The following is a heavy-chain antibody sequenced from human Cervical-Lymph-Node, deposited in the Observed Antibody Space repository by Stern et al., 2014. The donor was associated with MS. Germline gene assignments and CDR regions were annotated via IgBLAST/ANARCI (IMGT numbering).Heavy chain of an antibody. Sequence: QVQLQQWGPGLVKPSGTLSLTCAVSGDSIDRGNWWSWVRQSPGKGLEWIGEIYHSGSTNYNPSLTSRVTISIDKSKNQFSLKLSSVTAADTAVYYCARSGAYALDVWGQGTTVTVSS. CDR3: ARSGAYALDV. CDR2: IYHSGST. V-gene: IGHV4-4*02. J-gene: IGHJ6*02. CDR1: GDSIDRGNW.